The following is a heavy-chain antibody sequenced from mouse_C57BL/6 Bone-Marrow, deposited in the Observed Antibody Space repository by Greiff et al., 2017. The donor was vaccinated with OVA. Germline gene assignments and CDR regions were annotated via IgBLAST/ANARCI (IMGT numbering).Heavy chain of an antibody. CDR1: GFTFSSYA. J-gene: IGHJ3*01. V-gene: IGHV5-4*01. D-gene: IGHD3-2*01. CDR2: ISDGGSYT. Sequence: DVQLVESGGGLVKPGGSLKLSCAASGFTFSSYAMSWVRQTPEKRLEWVATISDGGSYTYYPDNVKGRFTISRDNAKNNLYLQMSHLKSEDTAMYYCARAGQLSLFAYWGQGTLVTVSA. CDR3: ARAGQLSLFAY.